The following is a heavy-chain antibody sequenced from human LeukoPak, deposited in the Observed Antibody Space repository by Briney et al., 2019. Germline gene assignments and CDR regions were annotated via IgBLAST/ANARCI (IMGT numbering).Heavy chain of an antibody. J-gene: IGHJ4*02. CDR1: GFSFSSNA. Sequence: PGGSLRLSCAASGFSFSSNAMNWVRQAPGKGLEWVSVISGSGDSTYYTDSVKGRFTISRDNSKNTLFLQMNSLRPEDTALYYCAKAVGGTFDYWGQGTLVTVPS. V-gene: IGHV3-23*01. CDR3: AKAVGGTFDY. D-gene: IGHD1-26*01. CDR2: ISGSGDST.